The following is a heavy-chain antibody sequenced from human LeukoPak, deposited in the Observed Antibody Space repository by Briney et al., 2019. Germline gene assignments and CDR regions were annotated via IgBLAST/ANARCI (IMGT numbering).Heavy chain of an antibody. CDR2: IIPIFGTA. D-gene: IGHD2-2*02. CDR3: ARVKGDYCSSTSCYTPTNAFDI. Sequence: SVKVPCKASGGTFSSYAISWVRQAPGQGLEWMGGIIPIFGTANYAQKFQGRVTITADESTSTAYMELSSLRSEDTAVYYCARVKGDYCSSTSCYTPTNAFDIWGQGTMVTVSS. V-gene: IGHV1-69*13. CDR1: GGTFSSYA. J-gene: IGHJ3*02.